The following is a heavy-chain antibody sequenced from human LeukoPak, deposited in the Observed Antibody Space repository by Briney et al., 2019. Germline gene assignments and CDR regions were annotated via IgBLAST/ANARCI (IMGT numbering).Heavy chain of an antibody. CDR1: GFTFSDYY. D-gene: IGHD5-18*01. Sequence: GGSLRLFCAASGFTFSDYYMSWIRQAPGKGLAWVSYISSSGSTIYYADSVKGRFTISRDNAKNSLYLQMNSLRAEDTAVYYCARGGSYTAIWYFDYWGQGTLVTVSS. CDR2: ISSSGSTI. CDR3: ARGGSYTAIWYFDY. V-gene: IGHV3-11*01. J-gene: IGHJ4*02.